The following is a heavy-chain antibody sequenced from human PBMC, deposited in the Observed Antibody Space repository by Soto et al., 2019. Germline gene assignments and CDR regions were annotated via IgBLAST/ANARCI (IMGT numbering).Heavy chain of an antibody. CDR2: IYSTGSS. CDR1: GDPLSLYY. CDR3: ARGERKVNWRPYFDT. Sequence: SETLSLTCTVSGDPLSLYYWSWIRLSPGKGLEWIGYIYSTGSSNQNPSLRDRVAVSADASKNQFYLTLSSMTAADTAVYYCARGERKVNWRPYFDTWGQGIQVTVSS. V-gene: IGHV4-59*01. D-gene: IGHD1-26*01. J-gene: IGHJ5*02.